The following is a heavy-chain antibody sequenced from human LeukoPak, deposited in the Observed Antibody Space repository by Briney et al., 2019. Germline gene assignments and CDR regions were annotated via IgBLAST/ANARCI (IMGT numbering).Heavy chain of an antibody. Sequence: GGSLRLSCAASGFTFSSYAMHWVRQAPGEGLEWVAVILHDGSNKYYIESVKGRLTISRDNSKNTLYLQMNSLRAEDTAVYYCAKDLYSNYELGLQYWGQGTLVTVSS. D-gene: IGHD4-11*01. V-gene: IGHV3-30-3*01. CDR1: GFTFSSYA. J-gene: IGHJ4*02. CDR3: AKDLYSNYELGLQY. CDR2: ILHDGSNK.